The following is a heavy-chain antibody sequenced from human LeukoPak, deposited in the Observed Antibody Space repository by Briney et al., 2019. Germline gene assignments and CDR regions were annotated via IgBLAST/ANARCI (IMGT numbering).Heavy chain of an antibody. CDR1: GFTFSSYA. J-gene: IGHJ4*02. CDR3: ARVRGSGSYFWD. Sequence: PGRSLRLSCAASGFTFSSYAMHWVRQAPGKGLEWVAVISYDGSNKYYADSVKGRFTISRDNSKNTLYLQMNSLRAEDTAVYYCARVRGSGSYFWDWGQGTLVTVSS. V-gene: IGHV3-30*14. D-gene: IGHD3-10*01. CDR2: ISYDGSNK.